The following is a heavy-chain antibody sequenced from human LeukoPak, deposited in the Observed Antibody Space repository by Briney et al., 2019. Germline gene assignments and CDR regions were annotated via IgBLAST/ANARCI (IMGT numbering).Heavy chain of an antibody. J-gene: IGHJ4*02. CDR3: ARDAAYGYDRFDY. V-gene: IGHV3-7*01. D-gene: IGHD5-18*01. CDR2: INEDGSDK. CDR1: GFTFINYS. Sequence: GGSLRLSCTASGFTFINYSMNWVRQAPGKGLEWLANINEDGSDKNYVASEKGRFTISRDNAKKSLYLQMNSLRGEDTAVYYCARDAAYGYDRFDYWGQGTQVTVSS.